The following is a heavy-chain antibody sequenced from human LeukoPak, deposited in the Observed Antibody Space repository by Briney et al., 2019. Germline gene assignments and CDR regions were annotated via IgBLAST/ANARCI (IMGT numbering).Heavy chain of an antibody. J-gene: IGHJ4*02. CDR3: ARGYHDFSGYWLSYFDY. D-gene: IGHD3-22*01. Sequence: SETLSLTCTVSGYSISSGYYWGWIRQPPGKGLEWIGIIYHSGSTYYNPSLKSRVTLSVDTSKNQFSLKLNSVTAADTAVYYCARGYHDFSGYWLSYFDYWGQGTLVTVSS. CDR2: IYHSGST. V-gene: IGHV4-38-2*02. CDR1: GYSISSGYY.